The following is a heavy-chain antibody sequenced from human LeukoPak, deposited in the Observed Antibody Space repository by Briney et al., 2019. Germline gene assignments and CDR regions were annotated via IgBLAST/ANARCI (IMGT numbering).Heavy chain of an antibody. CDR3: ARVTIFGDFDY. CDR2: MNPNSGNT. Sequence: GASVKVSCKASGYTFTSYDINWVRQATGQGLGWMGWMNPNSGNTGYAQKFQGRVTITRNTSISTAYMELSRLRSDDTAVYYCARVTIFGDFDYWGQGTLVTVSS. D-gene: IGHD3-3*01. V-gene: IGHV1-8*03. CDR1: GYTFTSYD. J-gene: IGHJ4*02.